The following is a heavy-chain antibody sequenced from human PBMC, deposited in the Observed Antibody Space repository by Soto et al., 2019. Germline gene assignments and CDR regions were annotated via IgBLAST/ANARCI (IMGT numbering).Heavy chain of an antibody. CDR2: TYHSGTT. V-gene: IGHV4-4*02. CDR3: AREVNSSPARGPNWFDP. CDR1: GDSINNSHW. D-gene: IGHD6-13*01. Sequence: QVQLQESGPGLVQPSGTLSLTCAVSGDSINNSHWWSWVRQTPGKGLEWIGETYHSGTTNYNPSLKTRVTISIDKSKNQFSLKMNSVTAADTAVYYCAREVNSSPARGPNWFDPWGRNPGHRLL. J-gene: IGHJ5*02.